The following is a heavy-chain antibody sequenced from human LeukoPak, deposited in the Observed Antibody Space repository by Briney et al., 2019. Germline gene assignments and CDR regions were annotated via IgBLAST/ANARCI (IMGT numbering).Heavy chain of an antibody. J-gene: IGHJ5*02. D-gene: IGHD2-2*01. CDR1: GFTFSGYS. CDR3: ARDRDIVVVPAILGWFDP. CDR2: ISSSSRYI. Sequence: GGSLRLSCAASGFTFSGYSMNWVRQAPGTGLEWVSSISSSSRYIYYADSVKGRFTISRYNAKNSLYLQMNSLRAEDTAVYYCARDRDIVVVPAILGWFDPWGQGTLVTVSS. V-gene: IGHV3-21*01.